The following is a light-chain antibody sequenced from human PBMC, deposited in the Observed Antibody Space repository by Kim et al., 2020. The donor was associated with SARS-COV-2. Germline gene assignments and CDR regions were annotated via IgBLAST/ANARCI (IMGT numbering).Light chain of an antibody. CDR1: QGISSW. CDR3: HQYNSYPYT. Sequence: SASVGDRVSITCRACQGISSWLAWYQQKPGKAPKLLIYKASSLESGVPTRFSGSGSATEFTLTISSLQPDDFATYYCHQYNSYPYTFGQGTKLEI. V-gene: IGKV1-5*03. CDR2: KAS. J-gene: IGKJ2*01.